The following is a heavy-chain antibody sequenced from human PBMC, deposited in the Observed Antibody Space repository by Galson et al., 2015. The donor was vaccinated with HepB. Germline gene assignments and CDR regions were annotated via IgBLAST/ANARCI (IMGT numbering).Heavy chain of an antibody. V-gene: IGHV3-15*07. Sequence: SLRLSCAASGFSFNVDWMNWVRQAPGKGLEWVGRIKSENEGGATDYAAPVNGRFTISRDDSENTLYLQMSSLKTEDTAVYYCTTDGRRGYDYSEYWGQGALVTVSS. CDR2: IKSENEGGAT. J-gene: IGHJ4*02. CDR3: TTDGRRGYDYSEY. D-gene: IGHD5-12*01. CDR1: GFSFNVDW.